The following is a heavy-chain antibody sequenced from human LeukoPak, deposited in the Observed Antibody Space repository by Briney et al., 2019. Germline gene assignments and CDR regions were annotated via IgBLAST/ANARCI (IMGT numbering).Heavy chain of an antibody. CDR1: GYSISSGYY. Sequence: SETLSLTCTVSGYSISSGYYWGWIRQPPGKGLEWIGTIYHSGSTYYKPSLKSRVTISVDTSQNQYPLKLSSVPAADTAVYYCAREGTMVRGVFRYWGQGPLLTVSS. V-gene: IGHV4-38-2*02. D-gene: IGHD3-10*01. J-gene: IGHJ4*02. CDR3: AREGTMVRGVFRY. CDR2: IYHSGST.